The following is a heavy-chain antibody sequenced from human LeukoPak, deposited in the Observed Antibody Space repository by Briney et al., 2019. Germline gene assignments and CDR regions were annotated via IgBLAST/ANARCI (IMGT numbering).Heavy chain of an antibody. V-gene: IGHV4-38-2*02. CDR2: IYHSGST. CDR3: ARDPPRQYYYGSGNHY. Sequence: PSETLSLTCTVFDYSISSGYYWDWIRQPPGKGLEWIGSIYHSGSTYCNPSLKSRVTISVDTSKNQFSLKLSSVTAADTAVYYCARDPPRQYYYGSGNHYWGQGTLVTVSS. D-gene: IGHD3-10*01. CDR1: DYSISSGYY. J-gene: IGHJ4*02.